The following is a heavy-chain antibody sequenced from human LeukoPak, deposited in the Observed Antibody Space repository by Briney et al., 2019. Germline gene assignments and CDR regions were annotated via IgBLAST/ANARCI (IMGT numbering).Heavy chain of an antibody. Sequence: SETLPLTCAVYGGSFSGYYWSWIRQPPGKGLEWIGEINHSGSTNYNPSLKSRVTISVDTSKNQFSLKLSSVTAADTAVYYCARFDDSSGYYPQYYFDYWGQGTLVTVSS. CDR2: INHSGST. D-gene: IGHD3-22*01. CDR1: GGSFSGYY. J-gene: IGHJ4*02. CDR3: ARFDDSSGYYPQYYFDY. V-gene: IGHV4-34*01.